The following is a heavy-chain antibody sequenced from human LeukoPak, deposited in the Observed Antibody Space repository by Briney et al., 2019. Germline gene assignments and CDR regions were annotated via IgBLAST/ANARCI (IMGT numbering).Heavy chain of an antibody. CDR1: GYSFTFSG. Sequence: SVTLSLNSSGYSFTFSGYCWGRHPHGPGQGLEGGINPIFGTANYAQKFQGRVTITADKATSTVYMELSSLRSEDTAVYYCARESSYGYEAFDIWGQGTMVTVSS. D-gene: IGHD5-18*01. J-gene: IGHJ3*02. V-gene: IGHV1-69*06. CDR3: ARESSYGYEAFDI. CDR2: INPIFGTA.